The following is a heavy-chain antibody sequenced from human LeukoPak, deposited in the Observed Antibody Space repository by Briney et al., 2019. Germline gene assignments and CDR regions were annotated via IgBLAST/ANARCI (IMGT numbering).Heavy chain of an antibody. Sequence: GGSLRLSCAVSGITLSNYGVSWVRLAPGKGLEWVAGISGSGGRTNYADSVKGRFTISRDNAKNTLYLQMNSLRAEDTAVYFCAKRGVVIRVILVGFHKEAYYFDSWGQGALVTVSS. CDR2: ISGSGGRT. CDR1: GITLSNYG. CDR3: AKRGVVIRVILVGFHKEAYYFDS. J-gene: IGHJ4*02. V-gene: IGHV3-23*01. D-gene: IGHD3-22*01.